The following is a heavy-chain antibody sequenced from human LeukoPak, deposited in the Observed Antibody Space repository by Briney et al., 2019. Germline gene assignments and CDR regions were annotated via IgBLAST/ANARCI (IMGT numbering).Heavy chain of an antibody. CDR1: GFTFDDYA. V-gene: IGHV3-9*01. J-gene: IGHJ3*02. Sequence: PGGSLRLSCAASGFTFDDYAMHWVRQAPGKGLEWVSGISWNSGSIGYADSVKGRFTISRDNAKNSLYLQMNSLRAEDTALYYCAKGTGSYIHDAFDIWGRGTMVTVSS. D-gene: IGHD3-10*01. CDR2: ISWNSGSI. CDR3: AKGTGSYIHDAFDI.